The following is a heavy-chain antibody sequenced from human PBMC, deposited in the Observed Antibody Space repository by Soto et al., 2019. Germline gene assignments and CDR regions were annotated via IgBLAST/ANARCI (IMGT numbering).Heavy chain of an antibody. D-gene: IGHD1-20*01. CDR2: IYYSGST. CDR1: GDTISTGGYT. CDR3: ARVGGINWFDP. Sequence: PSETLSLTCDVSGDTISTGGYTWAWIRQPPGKGLEWIGYIYYSGSTYYNPSLKSRVTISVDTSKNQFSLKLSSVTAADTAVYYCARVGGINWFDPWGQGTMVTVS. J-gene: IGHJ5*02. V-gene: IGHV4-30-2*05.